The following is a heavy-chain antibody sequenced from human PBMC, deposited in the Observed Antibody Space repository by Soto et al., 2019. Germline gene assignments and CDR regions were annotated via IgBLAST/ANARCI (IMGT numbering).Heavy chain of an antibody. CDR2: IFSNDEK. V-gene: IGHV2-26*01. CDR1: GFSLSNARMG. J-gene: IGHJ3*02. Sequence: QVTLKESGPVLVKPTETLTLTCTVSGFSLSNARMGVSWIRQPPGKALEWLAHIFSNDEKSYSTSLKSRLTIPKDTSKSQVVLTMTNMDPVDTATYYCARIRPVDIVTTAVGPRLNNDAFDIWGQGTMVTVSS. CDR3: ARIRPVDIVTTAVGPRLNNDAFDI. D-gene: IGHD5-12*01.